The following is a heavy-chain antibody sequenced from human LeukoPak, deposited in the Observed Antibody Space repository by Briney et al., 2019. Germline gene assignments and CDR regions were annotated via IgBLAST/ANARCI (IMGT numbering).Heavy chain of an antibody. CDR1: GYTFTSYP. J-gene: IGHJ4*02. CDR2: INPNNGDT. CDR3: AREGGYDILTGYQDY. V-gene: IGHV1-2*02. D-gene: IGHD3-9*01. Sequence: ASVKVSCKASGYTFTSYPISWVRQAPGQGLEWMGWINPNNGDTNYVQKFQGRVTMTRDTSISTAYMELTRLRYDDTAVYYCAREGGYDILTGYQDYWGQGTLVTVSS.